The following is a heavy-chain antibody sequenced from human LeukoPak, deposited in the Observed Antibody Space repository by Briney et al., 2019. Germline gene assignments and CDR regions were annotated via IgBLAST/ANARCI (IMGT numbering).Heavy chain of an antibody. V-gene: IGHV3-74*01. CDR2: MNSDGSTT. CDR3: ARQNFVSGGSSDY. J-gene: IGHJ4*02. D-gene: IGHD3-10*01. Sequence: PGGSLRLSCAASGFTFSSYWMHWVRQAPGKGLVWVSRMNSDGSTTNYADAVKGRFTMSRDNAKNTLYLQLNSLRAEDTAVYYCARQNFVSGGSSDYWGQGTLVTVSS. CDR1: GFTFSSYW.